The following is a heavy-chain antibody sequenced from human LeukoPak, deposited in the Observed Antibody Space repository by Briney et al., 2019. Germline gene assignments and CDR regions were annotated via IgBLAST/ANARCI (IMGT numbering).Heavy chain of an antibody. Sequence: SETLSLTCTVSGGSISSYYWSWIRQPPGKGLEWIGYIYYSGSTNYNPSLKSRVTISVDTSKNQFSLKLSSVTAADTDVYYCARDRRIAPAGTYYYYYMDVWGKGATVTVSS. CDR2: IYYSGST. CDR3: ARDRRIAPAGTYYYYYMDV. CDR1: GGSISSYY. D-gene: IGHD6-13*01. V-gene: IGHV4-59*01. J-gene: IGHJ6*03.